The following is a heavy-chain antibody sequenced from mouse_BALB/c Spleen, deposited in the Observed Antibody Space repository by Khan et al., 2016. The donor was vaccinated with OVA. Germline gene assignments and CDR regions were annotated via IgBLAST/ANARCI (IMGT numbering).Heavy chain of an antibody. V-gene: IGHV1-63*02. Sequence: QVQLQQSGAELVRPGTSVKMSCKAAGYTFTNYWIGWVKQRPGHGLEWIGDIYPGSGNTNYNEKFKGKATLTADTSSSTAYMQLSSLTSEDSAIYYCARPYYYGSSYGTMDAWGQGTSVTVSS. CDR1: GYTFTNYW. CDR2: IYPGSGNT. J-gene: IGHJ4*01. CDR3: ARPYYYGSSYGTMDA. D-gene: IGHD1-1*01.